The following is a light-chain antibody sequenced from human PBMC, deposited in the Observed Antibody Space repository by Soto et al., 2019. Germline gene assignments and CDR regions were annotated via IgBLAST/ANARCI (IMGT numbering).Light chain of an antibody. CDR1: QSVSLS. CDR2: GAS. V-gene: IGKV3-15*01. J-gene: IGKJ1*01. CDR3: QQYHIWPSWT. Sequence: EIVWPQSPGTRSRTVGNSSALCCVDSQSVSLSLAWYQMRPGQPPRLLIYGASTRATDIPARFSGSGSGTDFTLTISSLQSEDFAVYFCQQYHIWPSWTFGQGTKVDIK.